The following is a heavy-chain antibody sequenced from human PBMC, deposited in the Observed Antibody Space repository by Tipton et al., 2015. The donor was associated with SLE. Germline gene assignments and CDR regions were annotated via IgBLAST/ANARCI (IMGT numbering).Heavy chain of an antibody. CDR2: IYPGDSDT. V-gene: IGHV5-51*03. J-gene: IGHJ4*02. CDR3: ARLEYCSGGSCYSFDY. D-gene: IGHD2-15*01. CDR1: GYSFTSYW. Sequence: VQLVQSGAEVKKPGESLKISCKGSGYSFTSYWIGWVRQMPGKGLEWMGVIYPGDSDTRYSPSFQGQVTISADKSISTAYLQWSSLKASDTAMYYCARLEYCSGGSCYSFDYWGQGTLITVSS.